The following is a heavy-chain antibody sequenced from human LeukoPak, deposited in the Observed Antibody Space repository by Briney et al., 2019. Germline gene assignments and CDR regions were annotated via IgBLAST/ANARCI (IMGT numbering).Heavy chain of an antibody. D-gene: IGHD2-2*02. J-gene: IGHJ5*02. CDR2: IIPIFGTA. Sequence: SVKVSCKASGGTFSSYAISWMRQAPGQGLEWMGGIIPIFGTANYAQKFQGRVTITADESTSTAYMELSSLRSEDTAVYYCARVEVVPAAIAWFDPWGQGTLVTVSS. V-gene: IGHV1-69*01. CDR1: GGTFSSYA. CDR3: ARVEVVPAAIAWFDP.